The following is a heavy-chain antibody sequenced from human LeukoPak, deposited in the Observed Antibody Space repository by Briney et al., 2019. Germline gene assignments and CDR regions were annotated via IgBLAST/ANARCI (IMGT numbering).Heavy chain of an antibody. CDR3: AKPVPDIVVVVAAPLTE. V-gene: IGHV3-30*18. Sequence: GRSLRLSCAASGFTFSSYGMHWVRQAPGKGLEWVAVISYDGSNKYYADSVKGRLTISRDNSKNTLYLQMNSLRAEDTAVYYCAKPVPDIVVVVAAPLTEWGQGTLVTVSS. CDR2: ISYDGSNK. J-gene: IGHJ4*02. D-gene: IGHD2-15*01. CDR1: GFTFSSYG.